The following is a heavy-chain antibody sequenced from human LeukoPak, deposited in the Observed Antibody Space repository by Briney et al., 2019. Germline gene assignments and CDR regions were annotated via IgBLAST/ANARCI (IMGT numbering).Heavy chain of an antibody. Sequence: GESLEISCKGSGYRFTSYWIGWVRPVPGKGLEWMGIIYPGDSDTRYSPSFQGQVTISADKSISTAYLQWSSLKASDTAMYYCARRYSSSWLGDYWGQGTLVTVSS. J-gene: IGHJ4*02. CDR3: ARRYSSSWLGDY. D-gene: IGHD6-13*01. V-gene: IGHV5-51*01. CDR2: IYPGDSDT. CDR1: GYRFTSYW.